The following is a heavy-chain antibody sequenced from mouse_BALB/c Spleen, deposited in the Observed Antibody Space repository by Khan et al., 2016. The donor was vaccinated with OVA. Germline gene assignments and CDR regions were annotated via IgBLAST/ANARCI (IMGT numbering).Heavy chain of an antibody. CDR2: IWSDGST. V-gene: IGHV2-6-1*01. D-gene: IGHD2-10*01. CDR1: GFSLTNYG. Sequence: VQLQESGPGLVAPSQSLSITCPISGFSLTNYGVHWVRQPPGKGLEWLVVIWSDGSTTYNSDLKSRLTISKDNSKSQVFLKMNSLQTDDTAMYFCARQPYYHYNIMDYWGQGTSVTVSS. J-gene: IGHJ4*01. CDR3: ARQPYYHYNIMDY.